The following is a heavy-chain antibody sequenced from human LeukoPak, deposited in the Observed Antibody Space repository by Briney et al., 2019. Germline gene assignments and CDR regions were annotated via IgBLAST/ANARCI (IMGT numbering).Heavy chain of an antibody. Sequence: GGSLRLSCVASEFTFSSNAMTWVRQAPGKGLDWLGNINPDGSRINYVDSVKGRFTFSRDNAKNSLFLQMNSLRTEDTAVFYCARDSGYNAFDIWGQGTMVTVSS. D-gene: IGHD5-12*01. V-gene: IGHV3-7*01. CDR2: INPDGSRI. J-gene: IGHJ3*02. CDR1: EFTFSSNA. CDR3: ARDSGYNAFDI.